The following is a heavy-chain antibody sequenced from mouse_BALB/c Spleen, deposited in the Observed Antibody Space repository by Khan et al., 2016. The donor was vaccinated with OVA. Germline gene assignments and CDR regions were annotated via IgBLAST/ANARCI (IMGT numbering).Heavy chain of an antibody. J-gene: IGHJ2*01. CDR2: INPHIGET. CDR1: GYSFTGYF. CDR3: ARIYRSDFDY. D-gene: IGHD1-1*01. V-gene: IGHV1-20*02. Sequence: EVQLVESGPELVKPGASVKISCKASGYSFTGYFMNWVMQSHGKSLEWIGRINPHIGETFYNQKFKGKATLTVDESSSTAHMELRSLSDEDSAVYYCARIYRSDFDYWGQGTTVTVSS.